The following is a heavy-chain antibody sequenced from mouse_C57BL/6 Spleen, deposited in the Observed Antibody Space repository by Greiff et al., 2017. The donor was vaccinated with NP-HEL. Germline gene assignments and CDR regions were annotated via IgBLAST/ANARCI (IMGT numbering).Heavy chain of an antibody. CDR1: GYTFTSYW. J-gene: IGHJ3*01. D-gene: IGHD4-1*01. V-gene: IGHV1-52*01. CDR2: IDPSDSET. CDR3: ARSSNWDWFAY. Sequence: QVQLQQPGAELVRPGSSVKLSCKASGYTFTSYWMHWVKQRPIQGLEWIGNIDPSDSETHYNQKFKDKATLTVDKSSSTAYMQLSSLTSEDSAVYYCARSSNWDWFAYWGQGTLVTVSA.